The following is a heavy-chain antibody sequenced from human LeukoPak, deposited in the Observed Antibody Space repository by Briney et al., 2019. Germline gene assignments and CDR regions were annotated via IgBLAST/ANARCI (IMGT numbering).Heavy chain of an antibody. D-gene: IGHD1-1*01. Sequence: PSETLSLTCTVSGGSISSSSYYWGWLRQLPGKGLEWIGSIYYSGSTYYNPSLKSRVTISVDTSKNQFSLKLSSVTAADTAVYYCARIEGGYFYYFDYWGQGTLVTVSS. V-gene: IGHV4-39*01. CDR2: IYYSGST. CDR3: ARIEGGYFYYFDY. J-gene: IGHJ4*02. CDR1: GGSISSSSYY.